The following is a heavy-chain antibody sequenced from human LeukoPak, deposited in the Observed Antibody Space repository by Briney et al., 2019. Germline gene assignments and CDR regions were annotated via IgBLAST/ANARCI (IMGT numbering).Heavy chain of an antibody. CDR2: ISAYNGNT. CDR1: CYAFTSYG. Sequence: APVQFSSNASCYAFTSYGISWGRRARGHRREWMGWISAYNGNTNSTQKIQGRVTMTTETSTSTAYMELRRLISDDTAVYYCARVLSVGNHIYYYYYRDVGGKGTTVTVPS. V-gene: IGHV1-18*01. CDR3: ARVLSVGNHIYYYYYRDV. D-gene: IGHD2/OR15-2a*01. J-gene: IGHJ6*03.